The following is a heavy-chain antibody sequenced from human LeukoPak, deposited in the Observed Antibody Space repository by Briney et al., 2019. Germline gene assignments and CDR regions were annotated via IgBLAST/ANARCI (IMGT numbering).Heavy chain of an antibody. V-gene: IGHV3-23*01. CDR1: GFTFSSYA. CDR3: AKDQRGSYGPHY. D-gene: IGHD1-26*01. J-gene: IGHJ4*02. Sequence: PGGSLRLSCAASGFTFSSYAMSWVRQAPGKGLEWISAISGSGGSTYYADSVKGRFTISRDNSKNTLYLQMNSLRAEGTAVYYCAKDQRGSYGPHYWGQGTLVTVSS. CDR2: ISGSGGST.